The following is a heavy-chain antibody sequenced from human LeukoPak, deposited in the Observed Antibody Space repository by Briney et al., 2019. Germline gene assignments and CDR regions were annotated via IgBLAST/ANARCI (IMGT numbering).Heavy chain of an antibody. CDR2: ISYDGSNK. CDR3: ARRYFDY. CDR1: GFTFSSYA. V-gene: IGHV3-30-3*01. J-gene: IGHJ4*02. Sequence: GGSLRLSCAASGFTFSSYAMHWVRQAPGKGLEWVAVISYDGSNKYYADSVKGRFTISRDNSKNTLYLQMNSLRAEDTAVYYCARRYFDYWGQGTLVTVSS.